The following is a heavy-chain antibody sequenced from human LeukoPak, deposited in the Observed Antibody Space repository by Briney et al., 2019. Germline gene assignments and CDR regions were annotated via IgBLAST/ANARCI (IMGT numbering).Heavy chain of an antibody. D-gene: IGHD2-2*01. CDR1: GGSISSYY. V-gene: IGHV4-59*01. J-gene: IGHJ4*02. CDR2: IYYSGST. CDR3: ARGPRKDIVVVPAAPHFDY. Sequence: SETLSLTCTVSGGSISSYYWSWIRQPPGKGLEWIGYIYYSGSTNYNPSLKSRVTISVDTSKNQFSLKLSSVTAADTAVYYCARGPRKDIVVVPAAPHFDYWGQGTLVTVSS.